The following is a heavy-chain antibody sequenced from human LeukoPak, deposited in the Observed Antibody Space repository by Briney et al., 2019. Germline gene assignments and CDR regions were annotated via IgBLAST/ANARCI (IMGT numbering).Heavy chain of an antibody. CDR2: ISTSGDFT. CDR1: GFTFSSYA. J-gene: IGHJ6*02. CDR3: AGCSGGSCYSRGKYGVDV. Sequence: GGSLRLSCATSGFTFSSYAMNWVRQAPGKGLKCVSFISTSGDFTYYAASVKGRFTVSRDNSKNTLYLQMNSLRADDTAVYYCAGCSGGSCYSRGKYGVDVWGQGTTVIVSS. D-gene: IGHD2-15*01. V-gene: IGHV3-23*01.